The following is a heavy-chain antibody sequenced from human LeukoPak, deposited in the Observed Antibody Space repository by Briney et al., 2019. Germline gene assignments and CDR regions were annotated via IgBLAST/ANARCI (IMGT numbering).Heavy chain of an antibody. CDR2: IIPIFGTA. V-gene: IGHV1-69*13. D-gene: IGHD4-11*01. Sequence: SVKVSCKASGYTFTSYAISWVRQAPGQGLEWMGGIIPIFGTANYAQKFQGRVTITADESTSTAYMELSSLRSEDTAVYYCAREDGYSNYGRFDYWGQGTLVTVSS. CDR3: AREDGYSNYGRFDY. CDR1: GYTFTSYA. J-gene: IGHJ4*02.